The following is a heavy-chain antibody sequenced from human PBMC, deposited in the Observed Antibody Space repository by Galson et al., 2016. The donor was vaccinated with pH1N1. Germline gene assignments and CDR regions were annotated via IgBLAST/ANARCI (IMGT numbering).Heavy chain of an antibody. J-gene: IGHJ4*02. V-gene: IGHV3-7*01. CDR1: GFSISNFW. D-gene: IGHD1-1*01. CDR3: VGPLDGGH. CDR2: IKEDGSKK. Sequence: SLRLSCAASGFSISNFWMSWVRQAPGKGLEWVANIKEDGSKKNYVDSVEGRFTISRDNAKNSLYLQMNSLRAEDTAVYYCVGPLDGGHWGQGALVTVSS.